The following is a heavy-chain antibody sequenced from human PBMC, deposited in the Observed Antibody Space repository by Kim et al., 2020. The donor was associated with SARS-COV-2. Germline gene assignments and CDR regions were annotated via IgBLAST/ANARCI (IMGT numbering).Heavy chain of an antibody. V-gene: IGHV1-18*04. CDR3: ARDGESYLRYFDL. J-gene: IGHJ2*01. D-gene: IGHD1-26*01. CDR2: ISAYNGNT. Sequence: ASVKVSCKASGYTFNAYTITWVRQAPGQGLEWMGLISAYNGNTKYAQILQGRVTMTTDTSTSTAYMELRNLRSDDTAVYYCARDGESYLRYFDLWGRGT. CDR1: GYTFNAYT.